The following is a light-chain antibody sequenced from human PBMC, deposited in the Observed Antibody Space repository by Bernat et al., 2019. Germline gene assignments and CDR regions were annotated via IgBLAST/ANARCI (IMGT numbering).Light chain of an antibody. J-gene: IGLJ3*02. CDR2: KDT. Sequence: SYELTQPPSVSVSPGQTARITCSGDALPNQYSFWYQQKPGRAPVVVIYKDTERPSGIPERFSGSSSGTTVTLTIGGVQAEDGADYYCQSADSSGTWVFGGGTKLTVL. CDR1: ALPNQY. CDR3: QSADSSGTWV. V-gene: IGLV3-25*03.